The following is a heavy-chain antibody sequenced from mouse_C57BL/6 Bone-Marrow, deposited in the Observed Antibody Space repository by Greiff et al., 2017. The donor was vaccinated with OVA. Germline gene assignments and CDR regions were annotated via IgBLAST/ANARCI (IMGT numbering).Heavy chain of an antibody. J-gene: IGHJ1*03. Sequence: EVKLVESGGGLVQPGGSMKLSCVASGFTFSNYWMNWVRQSPEKGLEWVAQIRLKSDNYATHYAESVKGRFTISRDDSKSSVYLQMNNLRAEDTGIYYCIRRYYGSSYDLYFDVWGTGTTVTVSS. CDR1: GFTFSNYW. CDR2: IRLKSDNYAT. CDR3: IRRYYGSSYDLYFDV. V-gene: IGHV6-3*01. D-gene: IGHD1-1*01.